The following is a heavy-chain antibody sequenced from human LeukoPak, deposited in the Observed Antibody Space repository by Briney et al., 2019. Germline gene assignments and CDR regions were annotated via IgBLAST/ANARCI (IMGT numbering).Heavy chain of an antibody. CDR2: IWSDGSNK. Sequence: GGSLRLSCAASGFTFSHYGFHWVRQAPGKGLEWVVVIWSDGSNKYYGNSVKGRFIIYRDDSQKTVYLQMNSLRAEDTAVYYCARDAQRGFDYSNSLKFWGQGALVTVSS. J-gene: IGHJ4*02. V-gene: IGHV3-33*01. CDR1: GFTFSHYG. D-gene: IGHD4-11*01. CDR3: ARDAQRGFDYSNSLKF.